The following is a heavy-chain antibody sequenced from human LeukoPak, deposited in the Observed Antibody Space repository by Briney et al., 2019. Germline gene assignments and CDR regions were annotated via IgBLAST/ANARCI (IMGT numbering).Heavy chain of an antibody. J-gene: IGHJ6*03. CDR1: GFTFSSYW. D-gene: IGHD2-15*01. CDR3: ARYCSGGSCPYTYYMDV. V-gene: IGHV3-7*01. CDR2: IKQDGSEK. Sequence: GGSLRLSCAASGFTFSSYWMSWVRQAPGKGLEWVANIKQDGSEKYYVDSVKGRFTISRDNAKNSLYLQMNSLRAEDTAVYYCARYCSGGSCPYTYYMDVWGKGTTVTISS.